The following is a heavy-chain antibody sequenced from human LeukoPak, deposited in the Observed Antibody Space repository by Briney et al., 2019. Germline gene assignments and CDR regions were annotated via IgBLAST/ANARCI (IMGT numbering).Heavy chain of an antibody. D-gene: IGHD3-22*01. CDR3: ARGSRYYYDSSGYYVTSLYFDY. Sequence: SETLSLTCTVSGGSVSSGSYYWSWIRQPPGKGLEWIGYIYYSGSTNYNPSLKSRVTISVDTSKNQFSLKLSSVTAADTAVYYCARGSRYYYDSSGYYVTSLYFDYRGQGTLVTVSS. CDR2: IYYSGST. J-gene: IGHJ4*02. CDR1: GGSVSSGSYY. V-gene: IGHV4-61*01.